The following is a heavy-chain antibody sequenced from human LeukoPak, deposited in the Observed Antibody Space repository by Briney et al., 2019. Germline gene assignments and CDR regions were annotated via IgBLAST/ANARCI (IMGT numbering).Heavy chain of an antibody. Sequence: SETLSLTCAVYGGSFSGYYWSWTRQPPGKGLEWIGEINHSGTTNYNPSLKSRVTISLDTPKNQFSLKLSSVTAADMAAYLCARGGLADAFDIWGQGTMVTVSS. V-gene: IGHV4-34*01. D-gene: IGHD3-22*01. CDR3: ARGGLADAFDI. J-gene: IGHJ3*02. CDR2: INHSGTT. CDR1: GGSFSGYY.